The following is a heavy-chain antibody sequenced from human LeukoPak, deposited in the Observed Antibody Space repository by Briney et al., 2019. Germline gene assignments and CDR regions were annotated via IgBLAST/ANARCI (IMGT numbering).Heavy chain of an antibody. Sequence: GGPLRLSCAASGFTFSSYSMNWVRQAPGKGLEWVSSISSSSSYIYYADSVKGRFTISRDNAKNSLYLQMNSLRAEDTAVYYCARDRYNWNDGRAFDIWGQGTMVTVSS. D-gene: IGHD1-20*01. CDR3: ARDRYNWNDGRAFDI. V-gene: IGHV3-21*01. CDR2: ISSSSSYI. J-gene: IGHJ3*02. CDR1: GFTFSSYS.